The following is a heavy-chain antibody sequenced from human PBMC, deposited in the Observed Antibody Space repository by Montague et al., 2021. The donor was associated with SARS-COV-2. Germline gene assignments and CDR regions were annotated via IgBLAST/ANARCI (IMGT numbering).Heavy chain of an antibody. CDR1: RGSITSTNYF. D-gene: IGHD6-13*01. V-gene: IGHV4-39*01. J-gene: IGHJ4*02. CDR3: AGQIGGRGSSWYYFDS. Sequence: SETLSLTCTVSRGSITSTNYFWGWIRQPPGKGLEFIGNLFYHGNTYYNPSLKSRVTMSADASKNQLSLKVVSLTAADTAMYYCAGQIGGRGSSWYYFDSWGQGILVSVS. CDR2: LFYHGNT.